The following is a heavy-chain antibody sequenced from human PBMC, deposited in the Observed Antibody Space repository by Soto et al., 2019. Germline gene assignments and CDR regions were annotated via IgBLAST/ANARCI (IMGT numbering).Heavy chain of an antibody. CDR2: ISSSSSYI. Sequence: PGGSLRLSCAASGFTFSSYSMNWVRQAPGKGLEWVSSISSSSSYIYYADSVKGRFTISRDNAKNSLYLQMNSLRAEDTAVYYCARDQIVVVVAATSYYYYGMDVWGQGTTVTVSS. V-gene: IGHV3-21*01. J-gene: IGHJ6*02. D-gene: IGHD2-15*01. CDR1: GFTFSSYS. CDR3: ARDQIVVVVAATSYYYYGMDV.